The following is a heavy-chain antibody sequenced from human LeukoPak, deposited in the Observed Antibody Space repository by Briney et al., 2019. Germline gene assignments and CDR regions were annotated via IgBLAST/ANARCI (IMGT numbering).Heavy chain of an antibody. V-gene: IGHV3-23*01. Sequence: GGSLRLSCAASGFTFSSYSMNWVRQAPGKGLEWVSAISGSGGSTYYADSVKGRFTISRDNSKNTLYLQMNSLRAEDTAVYYCAKYGGNSGPFDYWGQGTLVTVSS. CDR3: AKYGGNSGPFDY. D-gene: IGHD4-23*01. J-gene: IGHJ4*02. CDR2: ISGSGGST. CDR1: GFTFSSYS.